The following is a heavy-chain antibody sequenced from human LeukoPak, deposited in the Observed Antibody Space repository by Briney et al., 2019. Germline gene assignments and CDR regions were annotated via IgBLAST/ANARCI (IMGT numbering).Heavy chain of an antibody. CDR2: ISWNSGSI. CDR3: AKTITIFGVVDYYFDY. J-gene: IGHJ4*02. V-gene: IGHV3-9*01. CDR1: GFTFDDYA. Sequence: GGSLRLSCAASGFTFDDYAMHWVRQAPGKGLEWVSGISWNSGSIGYADSVKGRFTISRDNAKNSLYLQMKSLRAEDTALYYCAKTITIFGVVDYYFDYWGQGTLVTVSS. D-gene: IGHD3-3*01.